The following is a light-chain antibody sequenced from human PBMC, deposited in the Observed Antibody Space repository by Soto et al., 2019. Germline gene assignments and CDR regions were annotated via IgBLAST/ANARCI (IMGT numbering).Light chain of an antibody. V-gene: IGLV1-51*01. CDR2: DNN. CDR1: SSNIETNY. CDR3: GTWDSSLSAVV. Sequence: QSVLTQPPSVSAAPGQKVTISCSGSSSNIETNYVSWYQQLPGTAPKLLIYDNNKRPSGIPDRFSGSKSGTSATLGITGLQTGDEADYYCGTWDSSLSAVVFGGGTKVTVL. J-gene: IGLJ2*01.